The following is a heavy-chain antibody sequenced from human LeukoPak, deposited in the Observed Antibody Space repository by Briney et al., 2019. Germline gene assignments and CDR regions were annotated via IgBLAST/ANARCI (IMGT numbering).Heavy chain of an antibody. V-gene: IGHV4-59*01. D-gene: IGHD5-24*01. CDR3: ARVSSAADGYYYYYYMDV. CDR1: GGSISSYY. CDR2: IYYSGST. Sequence: PSETLSLTCTVSGGSISSYYWSWIRQPPGKGLEWIGYIYYSGSTNYNPSLKSRVTISVDTSKNQFSLKLNSVTAAYTAVYYCARVSSAADGYYYYYYMDVWGKGTTVTVSS. J-gene: IGHJ6*03.